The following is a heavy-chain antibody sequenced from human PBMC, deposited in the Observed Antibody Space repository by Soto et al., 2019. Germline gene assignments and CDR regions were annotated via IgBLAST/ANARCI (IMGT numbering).Heavy chain of an antibody. CDR2: IYYSGST. J-gene: IGHJ3*02. CDR3: ARDGPYYYDSSGPDAFDI. D-gene: IGHD3-22*01. V-gene: IGHV4-31*03. CDR1: GGSISSGGYY. Sequence: QVQLQESGPGLVKPSHTLSLTCTVSGGSISSGGYYWSWIRQHPGKGLEWIGYIYYSGSTYYNPSLKSRVTISVDTSKKQVSLKLSSVTDADTAVYYCARDGPYYYDSSGPDAFDIWGQGTMVTVSS.